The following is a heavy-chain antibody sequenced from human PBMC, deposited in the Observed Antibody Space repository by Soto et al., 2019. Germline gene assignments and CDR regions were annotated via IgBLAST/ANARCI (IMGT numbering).Heavy chain of an antibody. J-gene: IGHJ6*02. CDR3: ARHYSAMGV. V-gene: IGHV3-53*02. Sequence: EVQLVETGGDLIQPGGSLRLSCAASGFTVSSDSMTWVRQAPGKGLEWISIIYSDNNTDYADSVKGRFSISRDTSKNILTLQMNSVRAEDTAEYYCARHYSAMGVWGQGTTVTVSS. CDR2: IYSDNNT. CDR1: GFTVSSDS.